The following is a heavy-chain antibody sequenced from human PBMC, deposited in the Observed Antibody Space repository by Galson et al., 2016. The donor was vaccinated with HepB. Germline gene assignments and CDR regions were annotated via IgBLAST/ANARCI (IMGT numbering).Heavy chain of an antibody. CDR2: VSPSGIT. V-gene: IGHV4-39*01. Sequence: SETLSLTCTVSGASISSNTYFWGWLRQPPGKALEWIGAVSPSGITYYNPSLKSRFAMSADTSKNQFSLKLNSVTAADTAVYYWARPHPSSSGSPYYFDYWGPGTLVSVSS. D-gene: IGHD6-19*01. CDR3: ARPHPSSSGSPYYFDY. CDR1: GASISSNTYF. J-gene: IGHJ4*02.